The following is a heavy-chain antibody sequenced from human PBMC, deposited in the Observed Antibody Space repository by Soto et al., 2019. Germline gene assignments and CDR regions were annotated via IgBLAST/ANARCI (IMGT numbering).Heavy chain of an antibody. CDR1: GGTFSSYA. J-gene: IGHJ4*02. CDR3: GRQYGRDGYNFNY. D-gene: IGHD5-12*01. CDR2: IIPIFGTA. V-gene: IGHV1-69*13. Sequence: SVKVSCKASGGTFSSYAISWVRQAPGQGLEWMGGIIPIFGTANYAQKFQGRVTITADESTSTAYMELSSLRSEDTAVYYCGRQYGRDGYNFNYGGQETRVTVS.